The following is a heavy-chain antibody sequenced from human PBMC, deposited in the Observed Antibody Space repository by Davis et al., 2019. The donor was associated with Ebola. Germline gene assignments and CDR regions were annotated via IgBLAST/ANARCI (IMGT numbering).Heavy chain of an antibody. CDR3: AKDAITFGGVIGFLDY. CDR1: GFTVSSNY. V-gene: IGHV3-66*01. CDR2: IYSGGST. Sequence: GGSLRLSCAASGFTVSSNYMSWVRQAPGKGLEWVSVIYSGGSTYYADSVKGRFTISRDNSKNTLYLQMNSLRAEDTAVYYCAKDAITFGGVIGFLDYWGQGTLVTVSS. D-gene: IGHD3-16*02. J-gene: IGHJ4*02.